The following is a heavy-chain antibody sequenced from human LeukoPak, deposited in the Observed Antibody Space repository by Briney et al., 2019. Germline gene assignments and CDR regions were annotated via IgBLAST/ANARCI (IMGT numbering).Heavy chain of an antibody. D-gene: IGHD6-19*01. J-gene: IGHJ4*02. CDR3: ARHKSRGFGWGDY. V-gene: IGHV4-39*01. Sequence: KPSETLSLTCTVSGGSISSSSYYWGWIRQPPGKGLEWIGSIYYSGSTYYNPSLKSRVTISVDTSKNQFSLKLSSVTAADTAVYYCARHKSRGFGWGDYWGQGTLVTVSS. CDR2: IYYSGST. CDR1: GGSISSSSYY.